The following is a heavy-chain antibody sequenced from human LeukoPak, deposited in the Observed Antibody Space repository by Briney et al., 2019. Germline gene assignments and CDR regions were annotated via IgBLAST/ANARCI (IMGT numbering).Heavy chain of an antibody. D-gene: IGHD6-6*01. CDR3: ARDGLSSRGLDY. V-gene: IGHV3-21*01. J-gene: IGHJ4*02. CDR2: ISSSSSYI. Sequence: PGGSLRLSCAASGFTFSSYSMNWVRQAPGKGLEWVSSISSSSSYIYYADSVKGRFTISRDNAKNSLYLQMNSLRAEDTAVYYCARDGLSSRGLDYWGQGTLVTVSS. CDR1: GFTFSSYS.